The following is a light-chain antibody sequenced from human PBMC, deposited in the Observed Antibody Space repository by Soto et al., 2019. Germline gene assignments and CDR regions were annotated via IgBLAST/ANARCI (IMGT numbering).Light chain of an antibody. Sequence: EIVLTQSPATLSLSPGERATLSCRASQSVNRNLAWYRQKPGQAPRLLIYDASNRATGIPARFSGSGSGTDFTLTISSLEPEDFAVYYCQQRSNLPLTFGGGTKVEIK. J-gene: IGKJ4*01. CDR3: QQRSNLPLT. CDR1: QSVNRN. CDR2: DAS. V-gene: IGKV3-11*01.